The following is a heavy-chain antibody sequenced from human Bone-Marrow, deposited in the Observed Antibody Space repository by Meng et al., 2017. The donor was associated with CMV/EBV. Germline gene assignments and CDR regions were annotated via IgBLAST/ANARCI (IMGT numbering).Heavy chain of an antibody. D-gene: IGHD6-19*01. CDR3: ARDRLAVADSYYYYYGMDV. CDR2: ISYDGSNK. CDR1: GFTFSSYA. Sequence: GESLKISCAASGFTFSSYAMHWVRQAPGKGLEWVEVISYDGSNKYYADSVKGRFTISRDNSKNTLYLQMNSLRAEDTAVYYCARDRLAVADSYYYYYGMDVWGQGTTVTVSS. V-gene: IGHV3-30-3*01. J-gene: IGHJ6*02.